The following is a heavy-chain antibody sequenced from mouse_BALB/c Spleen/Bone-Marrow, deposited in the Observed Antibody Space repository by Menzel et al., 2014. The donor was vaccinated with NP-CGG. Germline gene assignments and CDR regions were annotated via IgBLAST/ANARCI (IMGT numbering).Heavy chain of an antibody. J-gene: IGHJ2*01. CDR1: GYAFTNYL. CDR2: INPGSGGA. V-gene: IGHV1-54*03. Sequence: QVQLKESGAEQVRPGTSVKVSCKASGYAFTNYLIEWVKQRPVQGLEWIGVINPGSGGANYNAKFKGKATLTADKSSSTAYMQLSSLTSDDSAVYFCAREWTARAVDYWGQGTTLTVSS. CDR3: AREWTARAVDY. D-gene: IGHD3-2*01.